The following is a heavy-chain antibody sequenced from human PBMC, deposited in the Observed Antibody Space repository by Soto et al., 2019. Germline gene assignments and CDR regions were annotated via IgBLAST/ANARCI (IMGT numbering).Heavy chain of an antibody. V-gene: IGHV1-69*13. CDR3: ARQFYYDRSGYYYAH. J-gene: IGHJ4*02. D-gene: IGHD3-22*01. CDR2: IIPIFGTA. Sequence: GASLKVSCNNSGGTFNRYTLSCVRRDLGQGLEWMGGIIPIFGTANYAQKFQGRLSITADDSTSTVYMHLNSLRSEDTVVYYCARQFYYDRSGYYYAHWGQGTLVTVSS. CDR1: GGTFNRYT.